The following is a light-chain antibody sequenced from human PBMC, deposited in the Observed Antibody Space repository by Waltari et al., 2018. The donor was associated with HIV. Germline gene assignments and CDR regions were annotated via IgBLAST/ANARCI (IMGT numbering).Light chain of an antibody. J-gene: IGLJ2*01. V-gene: IGLV1-36*01. CDR1: TSNIGSHA. CDR2: HDD. Sequence: QSVLTQSPSDSEAPGQRVTLSSSGSTSNIGSHAVTRCQQSPGKPPKLLVYHDDLILSGVSDRLSASKSGTSASLAINDLQSEDESLYYCATWDDGLNALLFGGGTKVTVL. CDR3: ATWDDGLNALL.